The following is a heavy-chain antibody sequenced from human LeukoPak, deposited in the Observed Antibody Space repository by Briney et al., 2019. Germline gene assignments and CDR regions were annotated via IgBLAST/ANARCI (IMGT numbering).Heavy chain of an antibody. CDR1: GGSFSGYY. Sequence: SETLSLTCAVYGGSFSGYYWSWIRQPPGKGLEWIGEINHSGSTYYNPSLKSRVTISVDTSKNQFSLKLSSVTAADTAVYYCARELRYCSSASCYAYSDYWGQGTLVTVSS. V-gene: IGHV4-34*01. J-gene: IGHJ4*02. CDR3: ARELRYCSSASCYAYSDY. CDR2: INHSGST. D-gene: IGHD2-2*01.